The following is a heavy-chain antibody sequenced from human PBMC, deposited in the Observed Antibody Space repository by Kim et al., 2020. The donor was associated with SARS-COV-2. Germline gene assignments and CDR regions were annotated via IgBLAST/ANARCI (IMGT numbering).Heavy chain of an antibody. J-gene: IGHJ4*02. CDR1: GGSISSYY. Sequence: SETLSLTCTVSGGSISSYYWSWIRQPPGKGLEWNGYIYYSGSTNYNPSLKSRVTISVDTSKNQFSLKLSSVTAADTAVYYCARVRYFDWLLEVYYFDYCGQGTLVTVSS. CDR3: ARVRYFDWLLEVYYFDY. D-gene: IGHD3-9*01. CDR2: IYYSGST. V-gene: IGHV4-59*01.